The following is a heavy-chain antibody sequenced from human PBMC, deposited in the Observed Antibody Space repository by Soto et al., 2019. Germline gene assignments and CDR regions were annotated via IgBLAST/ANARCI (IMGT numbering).Heavy chain of an antibody. J-gene: IGHJ3*02. Sequence: LRLSCAASGFVFSSYDMHWVRHTTGAGLEWVSVIANTGDPYYSDSVKGRFTISRDNAKNALYLQMNSLRVGDSAMYYCAREGTGGGFDIWGQGTKVTVSS. CDR2: IANTGDP. CDR1: GFVFSSYD. V-gene: IGHV3-13*05. D-gene: IGHD1-1*01. CDR3: AREGTGGGFDI.